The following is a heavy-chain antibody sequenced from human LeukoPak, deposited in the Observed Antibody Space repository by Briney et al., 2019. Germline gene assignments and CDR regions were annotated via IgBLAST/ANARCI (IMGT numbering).Heavy chain of an antibody. CDR1: GGSISSYY. Sequence: KSSETLSLTCTVSGGSISSYYWSWIRQPPGKGLEWIGYIYYSGSTNYNPSLKSRVTISVDTSKNQFSLKLSSVTAADTAVYYCARVKVVNWFDPWGQGTLVTVSS. CDR2: IYYSGST. CDR3: ARVKVVNWFDP. V-gene: IGHV4-59*01. J-gene: IGHJ5*02. D-gene: IGHD2-15*01.